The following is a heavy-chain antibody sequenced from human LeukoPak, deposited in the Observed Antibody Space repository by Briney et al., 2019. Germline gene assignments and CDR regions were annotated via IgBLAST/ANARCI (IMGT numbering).Heavy chain of an antibody. Sequence: GGSLRLSCAASGFTFSDYYMSWIRQAPGKGLEWVSVIYSGGSTYYADSVKGRFTISRDNSKNTLYLQMNSLRAEDTAVYYCARVGYCSSTSCPAHAFDIWGQGTMVTVSS. CDR2: IYSGGST. V-gene: IGHV3-66*02. CDR1: GFTFSDYY. J-gene: IGHJ3*02. CDR3: ARVGYCSSTSCPAHAFDI. D-gene: IGHD2-2*03.